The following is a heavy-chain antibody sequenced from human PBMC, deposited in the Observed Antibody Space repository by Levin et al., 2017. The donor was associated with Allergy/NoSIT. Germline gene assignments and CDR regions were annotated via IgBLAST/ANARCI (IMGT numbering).Heavy chain of an antibody. CDR2: IRNNANRYTT. CDR1: GFSFSDYY. CDR3: LRGNAPTPFDS. Sequence: QTGGSLRLSCAASGFSFSDYYMDWARQAPGRGLEWLGRIRNNANRYTTEYAASVRDRFTVSRDDSKSSLYLQMNSLKTEDTAVYYCLRGNAPTPFDSWGPGTLVTVSS. V-gene: IGHV3-72*01. J-gene: IGHJ4*02.